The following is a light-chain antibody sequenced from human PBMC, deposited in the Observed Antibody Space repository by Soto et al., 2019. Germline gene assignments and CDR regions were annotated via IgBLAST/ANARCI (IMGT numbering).Light chain of an antibody. CDR2: SNN. J-gene: IGLJ2*01. V-gene: IGLV1-44*01. CDR3: AAWDDSLNAVV. Sequence: QSVLTQPPSASGTPGQRVTISCSGGSSNIGSNTVNWYQQLPGTAPNLLIYSNNQRPSGVPDRFSGSKSGTPASLAISGLQSEDEADYYCAAWDDSLNAVVFGGGTKVTVL. CDR1: SSNIGSNT.